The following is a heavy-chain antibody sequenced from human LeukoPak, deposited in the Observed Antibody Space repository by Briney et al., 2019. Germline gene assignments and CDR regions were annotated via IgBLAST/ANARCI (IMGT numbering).Heavy chain of an antibody. CDR1: GYTFTGYY. D-gene: IGHD1-1*01. Sequence: ASVKVSCKASGYTFTGYYMHWVRQAPGQGLEWMGWTNPNSGGTNYAQKFQGRVTMTRDTSISTAYMELSRLRSDDTAVYYCATLGNDGYAFDIWGQGTMVTVSS. CDR3: ATLGNDGYAFDI. V-gene: IGHV1-2*02. CDR2: TNPNSGGT. J-gene: IGHJ3*02.